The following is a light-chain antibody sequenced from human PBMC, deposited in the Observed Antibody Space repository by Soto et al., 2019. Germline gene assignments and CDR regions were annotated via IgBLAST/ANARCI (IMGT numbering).Light chain of an antibody. Sequence: EIVLTQSPGTLSLSPGERATLSCRASQSVSSNYLAWYQQKPGQAPRLLIYDASSRASGIPDRFSGSGSGTDFTFTISRLEPEDVAVYYCQHYGSSPLTFGGGTKVEIK. CDR2: DAS. CDR3: QHYGSSPLT. J-gene: IGKJ4*01. V-gene: IGKV3-20*01. CDR1: QSVSSNY.